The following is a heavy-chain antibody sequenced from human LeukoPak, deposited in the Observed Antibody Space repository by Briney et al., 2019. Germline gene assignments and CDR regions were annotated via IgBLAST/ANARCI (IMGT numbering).Heavy chain of an antibody. D-gene: IGHD6-13*01. CDR2: ISYDGSNK. CDR3: AKDRGIAAAGRSRMLYYFDY. V-gene: IGHV3-30*18. J-gene: IGHJ4*02. CDR1: GFTFSNSA. Sequence: GESLRLSCAASGFTFSNSAMNWVRQAPGKGLEWVAVISYDGSNKYYADSVKGRFTISRDNSKNTLYLQMNSLRAEDTAVYYCAKDRGIAAAGRSRMLYYFDYWGQGTLVTVSS.